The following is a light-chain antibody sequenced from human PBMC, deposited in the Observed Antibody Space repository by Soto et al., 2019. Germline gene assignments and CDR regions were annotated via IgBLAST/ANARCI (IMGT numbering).Light chain of an antibody. V-gene: IGKV1-6*01. Sequence: AIQMTQSPSSLSASVGDRVTITCRASQGIKNDLGWYQQKPGKAPKLLIYSASSLQSGVPSRFSDSASGTDFTLTISSLQPEDFATYYCLQDNNYPWTFGQGTKMEIK. CDR2: SAS. J-gene: IGKJ1*01. CDR1: QGIKND. CDR3: LQDNNYPWT.